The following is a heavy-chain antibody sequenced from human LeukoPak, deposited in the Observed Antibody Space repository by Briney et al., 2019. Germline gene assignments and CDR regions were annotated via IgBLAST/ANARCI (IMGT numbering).Heavy chain of an antibody. D-gene: IGHD4-23*01. V-gene: IGHV4-59*01. Sequence: SETLSLTCTVSGGSISSYYWSWIRQPPGKGLEWIGYIYYSVSTNYNPSLKSRVTISVDTSKNQFSLMLSSVTAADTAVYYCARVLDYGGNPFDYWGQGTLVTVSS. J-gene: IGHJ4*02. CDR2: IYYSVST. CDR3: ARVLDYGGNPFDY. CDR1: GGSISSYY.